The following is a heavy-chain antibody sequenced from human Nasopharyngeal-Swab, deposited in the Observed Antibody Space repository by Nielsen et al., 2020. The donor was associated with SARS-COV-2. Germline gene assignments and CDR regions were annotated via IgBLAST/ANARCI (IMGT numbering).Heavy chain of an antibody. CDR2: IWYDGSNK. V-gene: IGHV3-33*01. CDR1: GFTFSSYG. D-gene: IGHD4-17*01. J-gene: IGHJ4*02. Sequence: GESLKISCAASGFTFSSYGMHWVRQAPGKGLEWVAVIWYDGSNKYYADSVKGRFTISRDNSKNTLYLQMNSLRAEDTAVYYCARDMLRNTVTPFDYWGQGTLVTVSS. CDR3: ARDMLRNTVTPFDY.